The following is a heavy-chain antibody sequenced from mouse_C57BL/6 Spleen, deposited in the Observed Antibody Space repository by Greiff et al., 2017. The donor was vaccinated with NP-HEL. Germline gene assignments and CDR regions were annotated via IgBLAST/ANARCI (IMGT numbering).Heavy chain of an antibody. CDR1: GFTFTDYY. Sequence: EVKLMESGGGLVQPGGSLSLSCAASGFTFTDYYMSWVRQPPGKALEWLGFIRNKANGYTTEYSASVKGRFTISRDNSQSILYLQMNALRAEDSATYYCARYGDYYGSSYWYFDVWGTGTTVTVSS. CDR3: ARYGDYYGSSYWYFDV. J-gene: IGHJ1*03. V-gene: IGHV7-3*01. D-gene: IGHD1-1*01. CDR2: IRNKANGYTT.